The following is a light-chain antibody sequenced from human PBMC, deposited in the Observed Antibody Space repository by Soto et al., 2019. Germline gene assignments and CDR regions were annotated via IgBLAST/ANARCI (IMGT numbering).Light chain of an antibody. CDR1: QSVSSN. J-gene: IGKJ1*01. CDR3: QQYNNWPPWT. Sequence: EIVMTQSPATLSVSPGERATLSCRASQSVSSNLAWYQQKPGQAPRLLIYGASTSDAGITARFSGSGSGTEFTLTISSLQSEDFAVYYCQQYNNWPPWTFGQGTKVEIK. V-gene: IGKV3-15*01. CDR2: GAS.